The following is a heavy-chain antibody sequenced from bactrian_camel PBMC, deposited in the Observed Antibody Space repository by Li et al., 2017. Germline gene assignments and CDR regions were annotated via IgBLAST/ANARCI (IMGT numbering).Heavy chain of an antibody. CDR2: IDRGGST. CDR1: GYTYSSYC. Sequence: HVQLVESGGGSVQAGGSLRLSCAVSGYTYSSYCMGWFRQAPGKEREGVAAIDRGGSTSYAHSVKGRFTISKDNAKNTLYLQMNSLKPEDTAMYYCAAGRGYTSRLVISDYDYWGQGTQVTVS. CDR3: AAGRGYTSRLVISDYDY. D-gene: IGHD6*01. V-gene: IGHV3S26*01. J-gene: IGHJ4*01.